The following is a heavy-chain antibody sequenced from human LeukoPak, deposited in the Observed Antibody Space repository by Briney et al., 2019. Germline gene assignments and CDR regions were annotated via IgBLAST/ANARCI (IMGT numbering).Heavy chain of an antibody. CDR3: GSLTVVARDH. V-gene: IGHV3-74*01. CDR2: INSDGSAT. D-gene: IGHD3-22*01. CDR1: GFSFSTHW. Sequence: GGSLRLSCAASGFSFSTHWMHWVGQAPGKGLVYVAQINSDGSATAYADSVKGRFTISRDNAKNTLYLEMSSLRAEDTAVYYCGSLTVVARDHWGQGTLVTVSS. J-gene: IGHJ4*02.